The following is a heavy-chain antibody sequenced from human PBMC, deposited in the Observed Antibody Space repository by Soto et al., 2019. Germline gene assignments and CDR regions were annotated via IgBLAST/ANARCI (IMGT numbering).Heavy chain of an antibody. CDR1: GFTFSSYA. V-gene: IGHV3-23*01. CDR3: AKGGGDYVLDRFDY. J-gene: IGHJ4*02. D-gene: IGHD4-17*01. Sequence: PGGSLRLSCAASGFTFSSYAMTWVRQAPGKGLEWVSAIRGSGSNTYYADSVKGRFTISRDNSKNTLYLQMNSLRAEDTAVYYCAKGGGDYVLDRFDYWGQGTLVTVSS. CDR2: IRGSGSNT.